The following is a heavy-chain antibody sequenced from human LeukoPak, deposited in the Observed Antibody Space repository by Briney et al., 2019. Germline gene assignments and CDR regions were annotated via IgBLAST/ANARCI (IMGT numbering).Heavy chain of an antibody. CDR2: VYQTGST. V-gene: IGHV4-39*01. CDR3: ARVRYFYMDV. CDR1: GDSISTSSFY. J-gene: IGHJ6*03. D-gene: IGHD3-9*01. Sequence: SETLSLTCTVSGDSISTSSFYWGWVRQPPGKGLEWIANVYQTGSTYYNPSLKSRVAMFVDTSRNQFSLNLTSVTAADTAVYYCARVRYFYMDVWGKGTTVTVSS.